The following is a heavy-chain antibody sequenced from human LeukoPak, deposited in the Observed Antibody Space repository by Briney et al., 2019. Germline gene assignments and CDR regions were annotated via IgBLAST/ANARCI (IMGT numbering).Heavy chain of an antibody. CDR2: IRGSGGST. Sequence: GGSLRLSCAASGFTFSSYAMSRVRHAPGKGLEWVSAIRGSGGSTYYADSVKGRFTISRDNSKNTLYLQMNSLRAEDTDVYYCAKDVDYYDSSGYYRGDVERYFDYWGQGTLVTVSS. D-gene: IGHD3-22*01. CDR1: GFTFSSYA. V-gene: IGHV3-23*01. J-gene: IGHJ4*02. CDR3: AKDVDYYDSSGYYRGDVERYFDY.